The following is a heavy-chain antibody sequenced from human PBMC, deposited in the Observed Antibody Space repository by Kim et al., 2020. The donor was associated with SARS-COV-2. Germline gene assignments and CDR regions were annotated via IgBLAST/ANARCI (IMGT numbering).Heavy chain of an antibody. V-gene: IGHV3-23*01. CDR3: AKAIPLSGSDYAKH. D-gene: IGHD2-2*02. J-gene: IGHJ4*02. Sequence: ADSVKGRFTISRDNSKNTLYLQMNSLRAEDTAVYYCAKAIPLSGSDYAKHWGQGTLVTVSS.